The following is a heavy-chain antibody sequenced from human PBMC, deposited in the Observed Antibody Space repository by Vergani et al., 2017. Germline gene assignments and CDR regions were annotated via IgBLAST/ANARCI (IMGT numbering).Heavy chain of an antibody. Sequence: VQLVQSGGGLVQPGGSLRLSCAASGFTFSSYWMSWVRQAPGKGLEWVANIKQDGSEKHYVDSVKGRFTISRDNAKNSLYLQMNSLRAEDTAVYYCARAHDYDFWSGYYLDYWGQGTLVTVSS. CDR3: ARAHDYDFWSGYYLDY. CDR2: IKQDGSEK. V-gene: IGHV3-7*03. D-gene: IGHD3-3*01. J-gene: IGHJ4*02. CDR1: GFTFSSYW.